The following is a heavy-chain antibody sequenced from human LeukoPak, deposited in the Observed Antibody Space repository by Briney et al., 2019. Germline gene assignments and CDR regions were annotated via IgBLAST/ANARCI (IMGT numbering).Heavy chain of an antibody. CDR1: GGSISSGSYY. CDR3: AYTSPFDY. Sequence: SETLSLTCTVSGGSISSGSYYWGRIRQPPRKGLEWIGSIYYSGSTYYNPSLKSRVTISVDTSKNQFSLKLSSVTAADTAVYYCAYTSPFDYWGQGTLVTVSS. CDR2: IYYSGST. V-gene: IGHV4-39*01. J-gene: IGHJ4*02. D-gene: IGHD2-2*02.